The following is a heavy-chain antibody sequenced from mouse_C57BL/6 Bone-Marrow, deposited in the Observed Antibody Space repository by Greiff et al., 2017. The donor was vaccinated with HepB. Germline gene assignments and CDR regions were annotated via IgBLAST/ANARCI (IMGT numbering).Heavy chain of an antibody. V-gene: IGHV3-6*01. CDR2: ISYDGSN. CDR1: GYSITSGYY. J-gene: IGHJ2*01. Sequence: VQLKESGPGLVKPSQSLSLTCSVTGYSITSGYYWNWIRQFPGNKLEWMGYISYDGSNNYNPSLKNRISITRDTSKNQFFLKLNSVTTEDTATYYCAREDYYGNYFDYWGQGTTLTVSS. D-gene: IGHD1-1*01. CDR3: AREDYYGNYFDY.